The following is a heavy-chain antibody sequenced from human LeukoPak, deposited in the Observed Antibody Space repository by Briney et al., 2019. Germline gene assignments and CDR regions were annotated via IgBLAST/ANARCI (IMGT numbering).Heavy chain of an antibody. V-gene: IGHV3-11*04. D-gene: IGHD3-22*01. CDR2: ISSSGSTI. CDR3: AGHYYDSSGYYYYYYGMDV. Sequence: GGSLRLSCAASGFTFSDYYMSWIRQAPGKGLEWVSYISSSGSTIYYADSVKGRFTISRDNAKNSLYLQMNSLRAEDTAVYYCAGHYYDSSGYYYYYYGMDVWGQGTTVTVSS. CDR1: GFTFSDYY. J-gene: IGHJ6*02.